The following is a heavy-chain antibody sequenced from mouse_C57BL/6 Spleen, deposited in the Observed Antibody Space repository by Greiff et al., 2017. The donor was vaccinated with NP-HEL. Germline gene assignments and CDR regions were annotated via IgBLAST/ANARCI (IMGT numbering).Heavy chain of an antibody. J-gene: IGHJ4*01. CDR2: IYPGAGDT. CDR1: GYAFSSSW. V-gene: IGHV1-82*01. CDR3: ARGDYDGGYYYAMDY. D-gene: IGHD2-4*01. Sequence: QVQLQQSGPELVKPGASVKISCKASGYAFSSSWMNWVKQRPGKGLEWIGRIYPGAGDTNYNGKFKGKATLTADKSSSTAYMQLSSLTSEDSAVYFCARGDYDGGYYYAMDYWGQGTSVTVSS.